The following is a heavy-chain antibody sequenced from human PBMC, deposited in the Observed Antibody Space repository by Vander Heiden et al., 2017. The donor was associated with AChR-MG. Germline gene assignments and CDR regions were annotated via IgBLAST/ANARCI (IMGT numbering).Heavy chain of an antibody. Sequence: QVQLQESGPGLVKPSETLSLTCTASGGTISSYYWSWLRQCPGKGLEWIGYIYKSGSTRYNPSLQSRVTISLDTSKNQFSLELKSVSAADTAVYYCAREGRPVGSNFYYYYGVDVWGQGTTVTVSS. CDR1: GGTISSYY. D-gene: IGHD1-26*01. CDR2: IYKSGST. V-gene: IGHV4-59*01. CDR3: AREGRPVGSNFYYYYGVDV. J-gene: IGHJ6*02.